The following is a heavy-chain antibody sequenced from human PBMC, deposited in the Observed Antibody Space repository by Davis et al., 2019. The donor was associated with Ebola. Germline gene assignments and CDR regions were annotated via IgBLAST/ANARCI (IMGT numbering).Heavy chain of an antibody. V-gene: IGHV3-23*01. J-gene: IGHJ4*02. Sequence: GESLKISCAASGFTFANYAMSWVRQAPGKGLEWVSSIGDTGIGTFYADSVKGRFTISRDNSDNTVYLQMNSLRADDTAVYYCAKDLYTGAWLTPFDHWGQGTLVTVSS. D-gene: IGHD2-8*02. CDR2: IGDTGIGT. CDR1: GFTFANYA. CDR3: AKDLYTGAWLTPFDH.